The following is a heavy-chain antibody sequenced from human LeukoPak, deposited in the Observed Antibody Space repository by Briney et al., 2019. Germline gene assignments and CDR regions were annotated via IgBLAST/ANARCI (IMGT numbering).Heavy chain of an antibody. CDR2: IYYGGST. D-gene: IGHD2-15*01. CDR3: ARVVVVAATYYFDF. V-gene: IGHV4-31*02. J-gene: IGHJ4*02. Sequence: SQTLSLTCTVSGGSISSGGYYWSWTRQHPGKGLEWIGYIYYGGSTYYNPSLKSRVTLSVHTTMKQLPLKLSSITAAHTALSCRARVVVVAATYYFDFWGQGTLVSVSS. CDR1: GGSISSGGYY.